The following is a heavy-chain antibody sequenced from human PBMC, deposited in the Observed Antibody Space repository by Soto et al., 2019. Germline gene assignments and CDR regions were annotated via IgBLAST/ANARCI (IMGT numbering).Heavy chain of an antibody. CDR1: GYSVSNYC. CDR2: IYPGTCHT. D-gene: IGHD3-3*01. J-gene: IGHJ3*01. CDR3: GTLFESCNSRSDP. Sequence: PGSCLKTSCKGSGYSVSNYCSAGVRQVRGKGIESLGLIYPGTCHTTYSPSFQGQVTISADKSISTAYLQWSSLKASDTAMYYCGTLFESCNSRSDPGGQ. V-gene: IGHV5-51*01.